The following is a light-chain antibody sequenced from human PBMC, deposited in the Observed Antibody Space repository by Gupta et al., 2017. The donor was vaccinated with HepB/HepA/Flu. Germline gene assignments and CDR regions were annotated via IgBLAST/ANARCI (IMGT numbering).Light chain of an antibody. CDR2: VNN. J-gene: IGLJ2*01. CDR1: SLRSYY. CDR3: NSGASNGSQLDGV. Sequence: SELTQDSAVSLALGQTVRITCQGDSLRSYYASWYQQKPGQAPVPIIHVNNNQPSGIPDRFSCSSSGNRASLTIGGAQAEDGADEDYNSGASNGSQLDGVFGGGTKLTVL. V-gene: IGLV3-19*01.